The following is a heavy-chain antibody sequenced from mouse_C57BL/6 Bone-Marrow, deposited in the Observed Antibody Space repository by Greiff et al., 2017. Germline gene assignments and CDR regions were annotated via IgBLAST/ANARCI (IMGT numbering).Heavy chain of an antibody. CDR1: GYTFTDYY. Sequence: VQLQQSGAELVRPGASVKLSCKASGYTFTDYYINWVKQRPGQGLEWIARIYPGSGNTYYNEKFKGKATLTAEKSSTTAYMQLSSLTSEDSAVYFCARIGRWFAYWGQGTLVTVSA. CDR3: ARIGRWFAY. CDR2: IYPGSGNT. V-gene: IGHV1-76*01. D-gene: IGHD2-14*01. J-gene: IGHJ3*01.